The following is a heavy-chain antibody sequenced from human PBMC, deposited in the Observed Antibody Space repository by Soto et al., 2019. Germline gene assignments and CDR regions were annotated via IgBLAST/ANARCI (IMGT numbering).Heavy chain of an antibody. D-gene: IGHD2-2*02. CDR1: GGSISSHY. CDR3: AREEGQLVYHY. V-gene: IGHV4-59*11. CDR2: IYYSGST. J-gene: IGHJ4*02. Sequence: SETLSLTCTVSGGSISSHYWSWIRQPPGKGLEWIGYIYYSGSTNYNPSLKSRVTISVDTSKNQFSLKLSSVTAADTAVYYCAREEGQLVYHYWGQGTLVTVSS.